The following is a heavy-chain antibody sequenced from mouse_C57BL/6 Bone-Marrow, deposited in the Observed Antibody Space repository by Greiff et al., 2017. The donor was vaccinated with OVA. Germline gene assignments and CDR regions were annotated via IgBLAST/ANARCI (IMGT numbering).Heavy chain of an antibody. CDR1: GYTFTSYW. CDR3: ASPLFRD. J-gene: IGHJ4*01. D-gene: IGHD3-3*01. Sequence: QVQLKQPGAELVRPGTSVKLSCKASGYTFTSYWMHWVKQRPGQGLEWIGVIDPSDSYTNYNQKFKGKATLTVDTSSSTAYMQLSSLTSEDSAVYYCASPLFRDWGQGTSVTVSS. CDR2: IDPSDSYT. V-gene: IGHV1-59*01.